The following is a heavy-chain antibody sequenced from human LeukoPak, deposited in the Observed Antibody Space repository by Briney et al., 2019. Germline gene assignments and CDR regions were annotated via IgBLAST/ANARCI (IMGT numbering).Heavy chain of an antibody. J-gene: IGHJ4*02. CDR1: GFTCSNYA. CDR2: ISGSGGST. CDR3: ATDEPWLIWLQYVLDY. D-gene: IGHD6-19*01. V-gene: IGHV3-23*01. Sequence: GGSLRRSCAASGFTCSNYAMSWVRQAPGKGLEWVSAISGSGGSTDYADSVKGRFTISRDNSKNSLYLQMNSLRAEDSAVCDCATDEPWLIWLQYVLDYWGQGTLVTVPS.